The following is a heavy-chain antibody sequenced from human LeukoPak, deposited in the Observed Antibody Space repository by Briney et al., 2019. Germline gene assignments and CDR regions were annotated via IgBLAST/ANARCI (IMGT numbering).Heavy chain of an antibody. V-gene: IGHV3-15*01. Sequence: GGSLRLSCAASGFTFSNAWMSWVRQAPGKGLEWVGRIKSKTDGGTTDYAAPVKGRFTISRDDSKNTLYLQMNSLKTEDTAMYYCTTGASGWYYFDYWGQGTLVTVSS. CDR1: GFTFSNAW. J-gene: IGHJ4*02. CDR2: IKSKTDGGTT. CDR3: TTGASGWYYFDY. D-gene: IGHD6-19*01.